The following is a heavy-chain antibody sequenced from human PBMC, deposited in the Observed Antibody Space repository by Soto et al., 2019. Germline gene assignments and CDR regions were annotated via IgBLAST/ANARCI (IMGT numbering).Heavy chain of an antibody. D-gene: IGHD5-18*01. CDR1: GFTFSSHG. Sequence: QVQLVESGGGVVQPGRSLRLSCAASGFTFSSHGMHWVRQAPGKGLEWVAIIWYDGNNEDYADSVKGRFTISRDNSKNTLYLQMNSLRAEDTAVYYCARGRGYNYGLIDSWGQGTLVTVSS. V-gene: IGHV3-33*01. J-gene: IGHJ4*02. CDR3: ARGRGYNYGLIDS. CDR2: IWYDGNNE.